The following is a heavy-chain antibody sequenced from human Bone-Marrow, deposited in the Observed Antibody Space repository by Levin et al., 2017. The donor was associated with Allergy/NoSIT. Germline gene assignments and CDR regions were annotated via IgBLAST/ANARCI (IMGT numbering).Heavy chain of an antibody. Sequence: GGSLRLSCAASGFTFSSYEMNWVRQAPGKGLEWVSYISSSGSTIYYADSVKGRFTISRDNAKNSLYLQMNSLRAEDTAVYYCARDAYMRGVPNIVAGYYFDYWGQGTLVTVSS. CDR2: ISSSGSTI. CDR1: GFTFSSYE. D-gene: IGHD2-15*01. CDR3: ARDAYMRGVPNIVAGYYFDY. J-gene: IGHJ4*02. V-gene: IGHV3-48*03.